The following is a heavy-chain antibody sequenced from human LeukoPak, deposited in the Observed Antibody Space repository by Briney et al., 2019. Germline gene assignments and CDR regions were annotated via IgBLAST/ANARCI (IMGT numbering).Heavy chain of an antibody. D-gene: IGHD3-10*01. CDR3: ASGIGGSRDYYYGMDV. CDR1: GGTFSSYA. Sequence: ASVKVSCKASGGTFSSYAISWVRQAPGQGLEWMGRIIPILGIANYAQKFQGRVTITADKSTSTAYMELSSLRSEDTAVYYCASGIGGSRDYYYGMDVWGQGTTVTVSS. CDR2: IIPILGIA. J-gene: IGHJ6*02. V-gene: IGHV1-69*04.